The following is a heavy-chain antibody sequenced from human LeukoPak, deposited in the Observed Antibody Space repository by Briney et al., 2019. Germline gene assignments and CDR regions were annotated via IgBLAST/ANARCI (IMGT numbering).Heavy chain of an antibody. CDR2: ISESSSII. D-gene: IGHD2-2*01. Sequence: KPGGSLRLSCAASGFTFRNYNMNWVGQAPGKGLEWVSSISESSSIIKYADSLKGRFAISRDNAKNSLYLQMNSLRAEDTAVYYCARQRGYCSSCVCRGWFDPWGQGTLVTVSS. CDR3: ARQRGYCSSCVCRGWFDP. J-gene: IGHJ5*02. CDR1: GFTFRNYN. V-gene: IGHV3-21*01.